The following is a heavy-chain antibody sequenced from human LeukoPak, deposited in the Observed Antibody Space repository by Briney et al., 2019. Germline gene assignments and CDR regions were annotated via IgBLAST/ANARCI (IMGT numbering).Heavy chain of an antibody. Sequence: GGSLRLSCAASGFTFSTFAMIWVRRPPGKGLEWVSSIFQGGGDIHYADSVRGRFNISKDNSKSPLFLQMTSIRAEDTAVYYCERAKRNGFDIWGQGTMVTVSS. J-gene: IGHJ3*02. CDR1: GFTFSTFA. CDR3: ERAKRNGFDI. CDR2: IFQGGGDI. V-gene: IGHV3-23*01.